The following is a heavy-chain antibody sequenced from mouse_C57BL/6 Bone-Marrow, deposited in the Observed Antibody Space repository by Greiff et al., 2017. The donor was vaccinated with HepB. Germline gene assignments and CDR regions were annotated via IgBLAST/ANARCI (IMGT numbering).Heavy chain of an antibody. J-gene: IGHJ2*01. V-gene: IGHV1-26*01. CDR3: GNFFFDY. D-gene: IGHD2-1*01. CDR1: GYTFTDYY. CDR2: INPNNGGT. Sequence: VQLQQSGPELVKPGASVKISCKASGYTFTDYYMNWVKQSHGKSLEWIGDINPNNGGTSYNQKFKGKATLTVDKSSSTAYMEHRSLTSEDSAVYYCGNFFFDYWGQGTTLTVSS.